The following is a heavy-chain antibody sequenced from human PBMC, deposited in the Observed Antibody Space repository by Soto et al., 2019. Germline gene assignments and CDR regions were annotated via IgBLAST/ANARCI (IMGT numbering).Heavy chain of an antibody. CDR1: GLSITDSEMG. CDR2: IDSSGEK. Sequence: QVTLKESGPVLVKPPETLTLRCTVSGLSITDSEMGVSWIRQPPGQPLEWLAHIDSSGEKAYRTFLKSRLAISKDTSKRQIGLKMTNMDPADTATYYCARIHLAVAVSPWFDPWGQGIPVAVSS. CDR3: ARIHLAVAVSPWFDP. V-gene: IGHV2-26*01. D-gene: IGHD6-19*01. J-gene: IGHJ5*02.